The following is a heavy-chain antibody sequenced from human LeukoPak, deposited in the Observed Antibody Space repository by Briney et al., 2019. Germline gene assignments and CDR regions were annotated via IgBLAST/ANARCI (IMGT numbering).Heavy chain of an antibody. J-gene: IGHJ4*02. Sequence: SETLSLTCAVSSGSLSGYSWGGIRQAPGKGLDWIGEIHHSGSTTYNSSLKNRVTISLDKPKSQFSLILTSVTAADTAVYYCTRQSGTVTPIDYWGQGILVTVSS. CDR1: SGSLSGYS. CDR2: IHHSGST. CDR3: TRQSGTVTPIDY. V-gene: IGHV4-34*01. D-gene: IGHD4-17*01.